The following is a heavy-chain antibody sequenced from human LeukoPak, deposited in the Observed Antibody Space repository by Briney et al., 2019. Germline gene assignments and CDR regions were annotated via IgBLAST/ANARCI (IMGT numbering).Heavy chain of an antibody. Sequence: PGGSLRLSCAASGISFRSYGMHWVRQAPGKGLEWVTFIWYDASNKYYAESVKGRFTISRDNSRNTVFLQMNSLRAEDTAVYYCARDPEGDLYGMDVWGQGTTVTVSS. CDR2: IWYDASNK. CDR3: ARDPEGDLYGMDV. J-gene: IGHJ6*02. CDR1: GISFRSYG. D-gene: IGHD2-21*02. V-gene: IGHV3-33*01.